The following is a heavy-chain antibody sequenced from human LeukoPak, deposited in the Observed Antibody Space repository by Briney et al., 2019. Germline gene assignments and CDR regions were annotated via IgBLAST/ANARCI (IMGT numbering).Heavy chain of an antibody. CDR2: MNPNSGNT. Sequence: GASVKVSCKASGYTFTSYDINWVRQATGQGLEWMGWMNPNSGNTGYAQKFQGRVTMTRNTSISTASMELSSLRSEDTAVYYCGRKPYYYYYMDVWGKGTTDTVPS. J-gene: IGHJ6*03. V-gene: IGHV1-8*01. CDR3: GRKPYYYYYMDV. CDR1: GYTFTSYD.